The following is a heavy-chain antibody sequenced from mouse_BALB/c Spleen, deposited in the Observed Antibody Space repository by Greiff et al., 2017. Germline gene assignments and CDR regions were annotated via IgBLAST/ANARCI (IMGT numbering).Heavy chain of an antibody. CDR2: IWAGGST. CDR3: ARDYYYGSSGGFAY. V-gene: IGHV2-9*02. J-gene: IGHJ3*01. CDR1: GFSLTSYG. D-gene: IGHD1-1*01. Sequence: VQRVESGPGLVAPSQSLSITCTVSGFSLTSYGVHWVRQPPGKGLEWLGVIWAGGSTNYNSALMSRLSISKDNSKSQVFLKMNSLQTDDTAMYYCARDYYYGSSGGFAYWGQGTLVTVSA.